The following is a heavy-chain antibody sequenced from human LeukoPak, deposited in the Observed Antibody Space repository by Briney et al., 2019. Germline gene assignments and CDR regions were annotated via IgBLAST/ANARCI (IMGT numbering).Heavy chain of an antibody. Sequence: GGSLRLSCAASGFTSSSYWMSCVRQAPGKGLEWVSKIKEDGSEKYYVCVVKCRSTISRDNANNLLYLQMSGLRAEDTAVYCCASEFSDSGSYSSDYWGQGTLVTVSS. CDR3: ASEFSDSGSYSSDY. J-gene: IGHJ4*02. D-gene: IGHD1-26*01. CDR2: IKEDGSEK. V-gene: IGHV3-7*01. CDR1: GFTSSSYW.